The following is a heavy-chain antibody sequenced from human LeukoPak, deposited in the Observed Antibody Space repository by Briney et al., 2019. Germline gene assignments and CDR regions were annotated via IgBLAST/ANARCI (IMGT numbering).Heavy chain of an antibody. CDR1: GFSFRNYA. CDR2: INTDGWIT. D-gene: IGHD1-26*01. J-gene: IGHJ4*02. Sequence: AGGSLRLSCVASGFSFRNYAIPWVRQAPGKGLEYVSVINTDGWITYYADSVKGRFTISRDNSKNTVYLQMGSLRGEDTAVYYCTRDGGSFCDFDYWGQGALVTVSS. CDR3: TRDGGSFCDFDY. V-gene: IGHV3-64*02.